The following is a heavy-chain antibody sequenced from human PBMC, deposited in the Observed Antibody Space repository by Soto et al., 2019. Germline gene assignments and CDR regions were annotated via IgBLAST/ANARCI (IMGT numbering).Heavy chain of an antibody. Sequence: EVQLVESGGGLVKPGGSLRLSCAASGFTFSSYAMSWVRQAPGKGLEWVSTISGSGSVTYYADSVKGRFTISRDNSKNTLFLQMNSLRAEDTALYYCAKAHLGCSGGSCYDLDAFHIWGQGTMVTVSS. J-gene: IGHJ3*02. V-gene: IGHV3-23*04. CDR1: GFTFSSYA. CDR3: AKAHLGCSGGSCYDLDAFHI. D-gene: IGHD2-15*01. CDR2: ISGSGSVT.